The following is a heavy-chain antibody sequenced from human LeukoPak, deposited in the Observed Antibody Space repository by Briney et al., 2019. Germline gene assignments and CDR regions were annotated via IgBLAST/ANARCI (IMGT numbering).Heavy chain of an antibody. CDR3: ARVHYDYIWGSYQPRFDY. D-gene: IGHD3-16*01. CDR1: GYTFTGYY. CDR2: INPNSGGT. Sequence: ASVKVSCKASGYTFTGYYMHWVRQAPGQGLEWMGWINPNSGGTNYAQKFQGRVTMTRDTSISTAYMELSRLRSDDTAVYYCARVHYDYIWGSYQPRFDYWGQGTLVTVSS. V-gene: IGHV1-2*02. J-gene: IGHJ4*02.